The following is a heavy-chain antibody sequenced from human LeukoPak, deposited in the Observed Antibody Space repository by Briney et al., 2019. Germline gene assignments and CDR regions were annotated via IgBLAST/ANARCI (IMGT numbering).Heavy chain of an antibody. J-gene: IGHJ3*02. CDR1: GYSFTSYW. CDR3: ARHGYSSSWPDAFDI. V-gene: IGHV5-51*01. Sequence: GESLKISCKGSGYSFTSYWIAWVRQMPGKGLEYMGIVYPGDSDSRYSPSFQGQVTMSADKSITTAYLQWSSLKASDTAMYYCARHGYSSSWPDAFDIWGQGTMVTVSS. D-gene: IGHD6-13*01. CDR2: VYPGDSDS.